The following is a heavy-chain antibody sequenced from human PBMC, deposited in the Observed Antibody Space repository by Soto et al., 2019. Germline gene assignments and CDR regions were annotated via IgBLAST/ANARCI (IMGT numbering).Heavy chain of an antibody. Sequence: GGSLRLSCAASGFTFSSYGMHWVRQAPGKGLELVAVIWYDGSNKYYADSVKGRFTISRDNSKNTLYLQMNSLRAEDTAVYYCARDAPYYYGSGSSLGYMDVWGKGTTVTVSS. CDR1: GFTFSSYG. D-gene: IGHD3-10*01. J-gene: IGHJ6*03. CDR3: ARDAPYYYGSGSSLGYMDV. CDR2: IWYDGSNK. V-gene: IGHV3-33*01.